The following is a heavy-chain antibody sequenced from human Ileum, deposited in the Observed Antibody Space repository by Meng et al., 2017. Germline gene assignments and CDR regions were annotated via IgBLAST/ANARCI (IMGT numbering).Heavy chain of an antibody. CDR2: IYSNGNT. J-gene: IGHJ4*02. CDR3: ARAPKYCTNAVCSRPLDS. V-gene: IGHV4-30-4*01. CDR1: GGSISSGDYY. Sequence: QVQLQESGPRLVKPSQTLSLTCTVSGGSISSGDYYWSRVRQSPGKGPEWIGYIYSNGNTYSSPSLRGRLMISIDTSKNQFSLKLSSVTAADTAVYYCARAPKYCTNAVCSRPLDSWGQGTLVTVSS. D-gene: IGHD2-8*01.